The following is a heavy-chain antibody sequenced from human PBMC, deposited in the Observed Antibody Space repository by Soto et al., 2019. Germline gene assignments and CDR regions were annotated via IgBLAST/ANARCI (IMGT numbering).Heavy chain of an antibody. V-gene: IGHV4-31*03. Sequence: SETLSLTCTVSGGSLISGGFYWSWIRQHPGKGLEWIGYIYYTGKTYYNPSLESRVSISVDTSKNQFFLELTSVTAADTAVYYCARDLTSNSNCFDPWGQGTLVTVPQ. CDR3: ARDLTSNSNCFDP. CDR1: GGSLISGGFY. J-gene: IGHJ5*02. D-gene: IGHD1-1*01. CDR2: IYYTGKT.